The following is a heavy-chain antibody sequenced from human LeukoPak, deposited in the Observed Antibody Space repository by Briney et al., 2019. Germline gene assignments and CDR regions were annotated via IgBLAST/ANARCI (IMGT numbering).Heavy chain of an antibody. Sequence: ASVKVSCKASGYTFTDYYLHWLRQDPGQGLEWVGRINPNSEGTEYAQEFQGRVTMTRDTSNSTAYMELSRLRPDDTAVYYCARAAWSATSKFDSWGQGTRVTVSS. CDR3: ARAAWSATSKFDS. J-gene: IGHJ5*01. D-gene: IGHD6-13*01. V-gene: IGHV1-2*06. CDR2: INPNSEGT. CDR1: GYTFTDYY.